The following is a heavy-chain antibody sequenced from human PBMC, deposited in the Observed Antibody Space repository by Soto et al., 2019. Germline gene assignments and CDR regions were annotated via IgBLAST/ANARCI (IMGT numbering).Heavy chain of an antibody. D-gene: IGHD6-13*01. CDR2: ISYDGSNK. CDR3: AKVRDIAAAGLMGYYFDY. J-gene: IGHJ4*02. V-gene: IGHV3-30*18. Sequence: PGGSLRLSCAASGFTFSSYGMHWVRQAPGKGLEWVAVISYDGSNKYYADSVKGRFTISRDNSKDTLYLQMNSLRAEDTAVYYCAKVRDIAAAGLMGYYFDYWGQGTLVTVSS. CDR1: GFTFSSYG.